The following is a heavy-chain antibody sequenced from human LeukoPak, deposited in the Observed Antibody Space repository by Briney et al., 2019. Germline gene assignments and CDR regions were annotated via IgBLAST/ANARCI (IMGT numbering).Heavy chain of an antibody. CDR3: ATDTVTTSYYYYYYYMDV. CDR2: IYSGGST. D-gene: IGHD4-17*01. Sequence: PGGSLRLSCAASGFTVSSNYMSWVRQAPGKGLEWVSVIYSGGSTYYADSVKGRFTISRDNSKSTLYLQMNSLRAEDTAVYYCATDTVTTSYYYYYYYMDVWGKGTTVTVSS. CDR1: GFTVSSNY. J-gene: IGHJ6*03. V-gene: IGHV3-53*01.